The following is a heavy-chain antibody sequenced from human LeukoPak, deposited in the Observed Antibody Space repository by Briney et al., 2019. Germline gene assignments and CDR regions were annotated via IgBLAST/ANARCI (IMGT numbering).Heavy chain of an antibody. J-gene: IGHJ4*02. D-gene: IGHD3-22*01. CDR2: INSDGSST. Sequence: AGGSLRLSCAASGFSLRTYWMHWVRQVPGKGLEWLSRINSDGSSTTYADSVKGRFTISRDNAKNTLYLQMNSLRAEDTAVYYCAAGLGSYDSSGYYADPFDYWGQGTLVTVSS. CDR1: GFSLRTYW. CDR3: AAGLGSYDSSGYYADPFDY. V-gene: IGHV3-74*01.